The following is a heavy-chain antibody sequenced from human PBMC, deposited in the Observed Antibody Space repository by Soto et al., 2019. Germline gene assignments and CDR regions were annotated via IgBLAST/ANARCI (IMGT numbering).Heavy chain of an antibody. Sequence: VGSLRLSCAASGFTFSGSAMHWVRQASGKGLEWVGRIRSKANSYATAYAASVKGRFTISRDDSKNTAYLQMNSLKTEDTAVYYCTCSSSSEYYYYGMDVWGQGTTVTVSS. CDR2: IRSKANSYAT. J-gene: IGHJ6*02. CDR1: GFTFSGSA. CDR3: TCSSSSEYYYYGMDV. V-gene: IGHV3-73*01. D-gene: IGHD6-6*01.